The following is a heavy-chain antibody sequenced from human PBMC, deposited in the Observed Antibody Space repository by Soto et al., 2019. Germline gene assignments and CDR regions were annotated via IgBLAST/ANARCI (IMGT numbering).Heavy chain of an antibody. Sequence: QVQLVQSGAEVKKPGSSVKVSCKASGGTFSSYAISWVRQAPGQGLEWMGGIIPIFGTANYAQKFQGRVTITADESTSTAYMELSSLRSEDTAVYYCARGSAYCSSTSCPFFDPWGQGTLVTVSS. CDR2: IIPIFGTA. V-gene: IGHV1-69*01. CDR3: ARGSAYCSSTSCPFFDP. J-gene: IGHJ5*02. CDR1: GGTFSSYA. D-gene: IGHD2-2*01.